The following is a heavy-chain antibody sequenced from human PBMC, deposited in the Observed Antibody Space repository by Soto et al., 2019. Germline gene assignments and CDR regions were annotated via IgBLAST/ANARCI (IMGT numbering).Heavy chain of an antibody. J-gene: IGHJ4*02. D-gene: IGHD1-26*01. V-gene: IGHV3-23*01. CDR1: GFTFSSYA. CDR2: ISGSGGST. CDR3: SSRSYWQQFDY. Sequence: GGSLRLPCAASGFTFSSYAMSWVRQAPGKGLEWASAISGSGGSTYYADSVKGRFSLSRDNSKNTLYLQMNSLRAEDTAVYYCSSRSYWQQFDYWGQGTLVTVSS.